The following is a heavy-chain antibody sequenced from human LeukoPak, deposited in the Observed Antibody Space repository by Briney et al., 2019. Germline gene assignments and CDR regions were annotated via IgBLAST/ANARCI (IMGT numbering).Heavy chain of an antibody. CDR2: IYYSGST. V-gene: IGHV4-59*11. Sequence: PSETLSLTCSVSGGSISSHYWSWIRQPPGKGLEWIGYIYYSGSTKYNPSLKSRVTISVDTSKNRFSLKLSSVTAADTAVYYCARGGTTVTPGLLWFDPWGQGTLVTVSS. CDR1: GGSISSHY. CDR3: ARGGTTVTPGLLWFDP. D-gene: IGHD4-17*01. J-gene: IGHJ5*02.